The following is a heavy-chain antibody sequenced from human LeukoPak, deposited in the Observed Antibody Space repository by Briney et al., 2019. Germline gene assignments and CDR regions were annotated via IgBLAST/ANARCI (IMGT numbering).Heavy chain of an antibody. D-gene: IGHD6-19*01. J-gene: IGHJ5*02. CDR3: AKLGDSST. Sequence: SQTLSLTCAISGDSVSSNSAAWSWIRQSPSRGLEWLGRTYYRSKWFNDYAVSVKSRIIINPDTSKNQFSLQLNSVTPEDTAIYYCAKLGDSSTWGQGTLVTVSS. CDR1: GDSVSSNSAA. CDR2: TYYRSKWFN. V-gene: IGHV6-1*01.